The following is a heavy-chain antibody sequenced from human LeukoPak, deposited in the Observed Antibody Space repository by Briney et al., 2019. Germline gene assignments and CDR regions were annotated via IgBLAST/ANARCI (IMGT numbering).Heavy chain of an antibody. CDR3: VTVQFSGSGTYYNYYYMDV. V-gene: IGHV1-69*08. D-gene: IGHD3-10*01. Sequence: SVKVSCKASGDTYNSYTITWVRQTPGQGPEWMGSILPVFGRLDYAQKFQGRLTITADKSTSTAYMELSNVTSEDTAAYYCVTVQFSGSGTYYNYYYMDVWGSGTTVTVSS. J-gene: IGHJ6*04. CDR1: GDTYNSYT. CDR2: ILPVFGRL.